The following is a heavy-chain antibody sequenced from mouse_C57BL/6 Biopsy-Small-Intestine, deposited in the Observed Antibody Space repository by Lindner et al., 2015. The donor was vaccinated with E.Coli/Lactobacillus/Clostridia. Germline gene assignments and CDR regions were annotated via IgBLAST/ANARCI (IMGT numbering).Heavy chain of an antibody. D-gene: IGHD1-3*01. CDR1: GYTFTGYY. V-gene: IGHV1-53*01. J-gene: IGHJ2*01. CDR3: ARVPFDFWSGYYYFDY. Sequence: SVKVSCKASGYTFTGYYMHWVRQAPGQGLEWMGWINPNSGGTNYAQKFQGRVTMTRDTSISTAYMELSRLRSDDTAVYYCARVPFDFWSGYYYFDYWGQGTLVTVSS. CDR2: INPNSGGT.